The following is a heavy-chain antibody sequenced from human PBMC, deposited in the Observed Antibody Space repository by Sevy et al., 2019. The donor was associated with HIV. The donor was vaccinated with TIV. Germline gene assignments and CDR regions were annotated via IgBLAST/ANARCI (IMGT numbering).Heavy chain of an antibody. V-gene: IGHV3-7*01. Sequence: GGSLRLSCAASGFTFSSYWMSWVRQAPGKGLGWVANIKQDGSEKNYVDSVKGRFTISRDNATNSLYLQMNSLRADDTAVYYCARDGVMGSYWGQGTLVTVSS. CDR2: IKQDGSEK. J-gene: IGHJ4*02. D-gene: IGHD3-16*01. CDR1: GFTFSSYW. CDR3: ARDGVMGSY.